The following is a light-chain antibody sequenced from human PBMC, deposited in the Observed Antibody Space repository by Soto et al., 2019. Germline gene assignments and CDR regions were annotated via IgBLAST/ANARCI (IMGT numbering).Light chain of an antibody. Sequence: DIQMTQSPSSLSASVGDRVTITCRTSQRIGISTYLTWYQQKPGKAPKLLIYVASSLQSGVPSRFSGSGSGTDFTLTINSLQTEDFATYYCQQGYTTPHTFGQGTKLEIK. J-gene: IGKJ2*01. CDR2: VAS. V-gene: IGKV1-39*01. CDR1: QRIGISTY. CDR3: QQGYTTPHT.